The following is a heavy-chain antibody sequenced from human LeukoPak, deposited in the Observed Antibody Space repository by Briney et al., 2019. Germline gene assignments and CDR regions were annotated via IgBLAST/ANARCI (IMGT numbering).Heavy chain of an antibody. J-gene: IGHJ4*02. CDR1: GFTFSSYA. CDR2: ISISGGKT. V-gene: IGHV3-23*01. CDR3: AKGRQWELPLDY. Sequence: GGSLRLSCAASGFTFSSYAMSWVRQAPGKGLEWVSAISISGGKTYYADSVKGRFTISRDNSKNTLYLQMNSLRAEDTAVYSCAKGRQWELPLDYWGQGTLVTVSS. D-gene: IGHD1-26*01.